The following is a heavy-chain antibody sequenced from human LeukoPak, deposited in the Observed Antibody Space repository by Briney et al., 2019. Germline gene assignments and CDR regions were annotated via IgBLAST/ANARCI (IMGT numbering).Heavy chain of an antibody. Sequence: GGSLRLSCAASGSTFSSHAMTWVRQAPGKGLEWVSTISGDGGITYYADSVKGRFTISRDNSKNTLYLQMSSLRAEDTAVYYCARNDYNFDYWGQGTLVTVSS. CDR3: ARNDYNFDY. CDR2: ISGDGGIT. J-gene: IGHJ4*02. D-gene: IGHD3-16*01. CDR1: GSTFSSHA. V-gene: IGHV3-23*01.